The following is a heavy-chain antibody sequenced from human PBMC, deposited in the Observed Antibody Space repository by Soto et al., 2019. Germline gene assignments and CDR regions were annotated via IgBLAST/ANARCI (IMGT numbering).Heavy chain of an antibody. CDR1: GGSISSYY. CDR2: IYYSGST. CDR3: ARGPSSPGKQKYQLPPNWFDP. D-gene: IGHD2-2*01. V-gene: IGHV4-59*01. Sequence: SETLSLTCTVSGGSISSYYWSWIRQPPGKGLEWIGYIYYSGSTNYNPSLKSRVTISVDTSKNQFSLKLSSLRSEDTAVYYCARGPSSPGKQKYQLPPNWFDPWGQGTLVTVSS. J-gene: IGHJ5*02.